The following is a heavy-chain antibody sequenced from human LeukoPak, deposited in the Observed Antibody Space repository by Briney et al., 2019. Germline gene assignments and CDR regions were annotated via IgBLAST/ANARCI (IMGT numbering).Heavy chain of an antibody. J-gene: IGHJ4*02. V-gene: IGHV3-30*02. CDR3: ARGLGYCTSTTCLLPFDY. D-gene: IGHD2-2*01. CDR1: GFTFSKSA. Sequence: GGSLRLSCAASGFTFSKSAMHWVRQGPGKGLEWVAYIAHHGNDKYYIDSVKGRFTISRDNSKRTLYLQMNSLRAEDTAMYYCARGLGYCTSTTCLLPFDYWGQGTLVTVSS. CDR2: IAHHGNDK.